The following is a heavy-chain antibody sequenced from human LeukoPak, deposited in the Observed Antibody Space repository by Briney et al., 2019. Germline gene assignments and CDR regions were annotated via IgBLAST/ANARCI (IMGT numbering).Heavy chain of an antibody. CDR2: IIPIFGTA. J-gene: IGHJ4*02. D-gene: IGHD3-22*01. V-gene: IGHV1-69*05. CDR1: GGTFSSYA. Sequence: SVKASCKASGGTFSSYAISWVRQAPGQGLEWMGGIIPIFGTANYAQKFQGRVTITTDESTSTAYMELSSLRSEDTAVYYCATDYYYDSSGFDYWGQGTLVTVSS. CDR3: ATDYYYDSSGFDY.